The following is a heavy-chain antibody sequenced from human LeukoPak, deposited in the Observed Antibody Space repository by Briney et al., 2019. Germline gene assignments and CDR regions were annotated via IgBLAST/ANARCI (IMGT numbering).Heavy chain of an antibody. CDR2: IDISGDDT. V-gene: IGHV3-23*01. Sequence: GGSLRLSCAVSGLTFSSRAMTWVRQAPGQGLQWVSSIDISGDDTPYADAVKGRFTISRDDSSNTLSLEMNSLRADDTGTYYCVKDFCRGGNCPFPFFDSWGQGTVVTVSS. J-gene: IGHJ4*02. D-gene: IGHD4-23*01. CDR1: GLTFSSRA. CDR3: VKDFCRGGNCPFPFFDS.